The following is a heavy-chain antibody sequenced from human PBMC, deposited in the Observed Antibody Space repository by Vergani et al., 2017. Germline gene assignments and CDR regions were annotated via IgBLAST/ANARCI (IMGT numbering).Heavy chain of an antibody. CDR2: IYYSGST. D-gene: IGHD3-10*01. CDR1: GGSINSGDYY. CDR3: ARAPALWSGEYRLDY. J-gene: IGHJ4*02. V-gene: IGHV4-30-4*01. Sequence: QVQLQESGPGLVKPSQTLSLTCTVSGGSINSGDYYWSWIRQPPGKGLEWIGYIYYSGSTYYNPSLKRQITMSIDTSKNQFSLKLSSVTAADTAVYYCARAPALWSGEYRLDYWGQGTLVTVSS.